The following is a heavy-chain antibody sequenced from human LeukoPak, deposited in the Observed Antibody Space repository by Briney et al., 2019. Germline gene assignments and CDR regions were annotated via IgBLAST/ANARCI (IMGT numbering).Heavy chain of an antibody. CDR2: IYPGDSHT. CDR1: GYSFPSYW. Sequence: GESLKISCKGSGYSFPSYWIGWVRQMPGKGLEWMGVIYPGDSHTRYSPSFQGQVTISADKSISTAYLQWSSLKASDTAMYFCASAVAGPSGAEYFHHWGQGTLVTASS. D-gene: IGHD6-19*01. CDR3: ASAVAGPSGAEYFHH. J-gene: IGHJ1*01. V-gene: IGHV5-51*01.